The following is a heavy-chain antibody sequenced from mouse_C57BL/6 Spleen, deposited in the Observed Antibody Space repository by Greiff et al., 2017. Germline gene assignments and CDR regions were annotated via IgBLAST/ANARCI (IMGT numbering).Heavy chain of an antibody. D-gene: IGHD1-1*01. CDR2: IWSGGST. V-gene: IGHV2-2*01. Sequence: VKLMESGPGLVQPSQSLSITCTVSGFSLTSYGVHWVRQSPGKGLAWLGVIWSGGSTDYNAAFISRLSISKDNSKSQVFFKMNSLQADDTAIYYCARRGYYGSSDAFAYWGQGTLVTVSA. CDR3: ARRGYYGSSDAFAY. CDR1: GFSLTSYG. J-gene: IGHJ3*01.